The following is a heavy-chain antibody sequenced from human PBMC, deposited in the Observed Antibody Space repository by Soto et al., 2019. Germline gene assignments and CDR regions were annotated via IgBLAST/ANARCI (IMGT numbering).Heavy chain of an antibody. CDR2: IYYSGST. V-gene: IGHV4-59*12. CDR1: GGSISSYY. CDR3: ARAEEQLVFSQVFDY. Sequence: SETLSLTCTVSGGSISSYYWSWIRQPPGKGLEWIGYIYYSGSTYYNPSLKSRVTISVDTSKNQFSLRLSSVTAADTAVYYCARAEEQLVFSQVFDYWGQGTLVTVSS. J-gene: IGHJ4*02. D-gene: IGHD6-6*01.